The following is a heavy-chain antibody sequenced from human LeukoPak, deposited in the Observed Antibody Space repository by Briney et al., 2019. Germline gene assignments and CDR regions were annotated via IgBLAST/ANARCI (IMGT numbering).Heavy chain of an antibody. V-gene: IGHV6-1*01. D-gene: IGHD6-13*01. CDR3: ARGLSSWYDY. Sequence: SQTLSLTCVLSGDXLSSNSAAWNWVRQSPSRGLEWLGSTYYRSKWYNDYAVSVKSRITINPDTSKNQFSLQLNSVTPEDTAVYYCARGLSSWYDYWGQGTLVTVSS. J-gene: IGHJ4*02. CDR1: GDXLSSNSAA. CDR2: TYYRSKWYN.